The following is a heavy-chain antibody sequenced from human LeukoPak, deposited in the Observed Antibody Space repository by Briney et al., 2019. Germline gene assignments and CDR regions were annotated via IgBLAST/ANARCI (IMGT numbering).Heavy chain of an antibody. D-gene: IGHD2-15*01. CDR2: TSSSRESLI. V-gene: IGHV3-21*05. Sequence: GGTLSLSGAASGFTLGHYSMNWLRQAPGQGLEWISYTSSSRESLIHYAESVKARFTISRDMARNSLYLQMKSLRAEDTAVYYCAREDGYCSGGRCYAWYYRDVWGKGTTVTVSS. J-gene: IGHJ6*03. CDR3: AREDGYCSGGRCYAWYYRDV. CDR1: GFTLGHYS.